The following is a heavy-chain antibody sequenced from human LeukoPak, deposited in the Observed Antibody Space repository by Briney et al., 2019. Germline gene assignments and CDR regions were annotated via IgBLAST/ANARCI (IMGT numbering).Heavy chain of an antibody. CDR2: IYYTGST. D-gene: IGHD3-10*01. Sequence: PSETLSLTCTVSGGSVSSGSYYWSWIRQPPGKGLEWIGYIYYTGSTNYNPSLKSRVTMSVDTSKNQFSLNLSSVTAADTAVYYCARLWFGESPDYWGQGTLVTVSS. CDR3: ARLWFGESPDY. CDR1: GGSVSSGSYY. J-gene: IGHJ4*02. V-gene: IGHV4-61*01.